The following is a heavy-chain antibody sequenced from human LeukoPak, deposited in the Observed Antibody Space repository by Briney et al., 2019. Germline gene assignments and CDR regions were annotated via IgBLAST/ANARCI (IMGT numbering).Heavy chain of an antibody. D-gene: IGHD3-10*01. CDR1: GGTFSSYA. CDR2: IIPIFGTA. CDR3: ARVFRGFGEFLYYYGMDV. J-gene: IGHJ6*02. Sequence: SVKVSRKASGGTFSSYAISWVRQAPGQGLEWMGGIIPIFGTANYAQKFQGRVTITADESTSTAYMELSSLRSEDTAVYYCARVFRGFGEFLYYYGMDVWGQRTTVTVS. V-gene: IGHV1-69*13.